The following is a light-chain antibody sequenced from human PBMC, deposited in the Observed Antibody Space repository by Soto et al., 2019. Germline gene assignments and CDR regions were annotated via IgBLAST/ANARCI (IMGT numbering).Light chain of an antibody. CDR3: QQRLSWPIT. V-gene: IGKV3-11*01. CDR1: QSIGSY. Sequence: EIVLTQSPATLSLSPGERATLSCRASQSIGSYLAWYQEKPGQAPRLLIYEASNRATGIPARFSGSGSGTDFTLSISSLEPEDFAIYYCQQRLSWPITFDQGTRLDIK. CDR2: EAS. J-gene: IGKJ5*01.